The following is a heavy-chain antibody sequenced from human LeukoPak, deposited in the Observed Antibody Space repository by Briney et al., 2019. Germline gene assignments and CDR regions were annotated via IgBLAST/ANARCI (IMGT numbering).Heavy chain of an antibody. Sequence: AGGSLRLSCAASGFTFSGYAMSWVRQAPGKGLEWVSAISGSGGSTYYANSVKGRFTISRDNSKNTLYLQMNSLRAEDTAVYYCAKIGVADYYDSSGLDYWGQGTLVTVSS. CDR3: AKIGVADYYDSSGLDY. D-gene: IGHD3-22*01. V-gene: IGHV3-23*01. J-gene: IGHJ4*02. CDR1: GFTFSGYA. CDR2: ISGSGGST.